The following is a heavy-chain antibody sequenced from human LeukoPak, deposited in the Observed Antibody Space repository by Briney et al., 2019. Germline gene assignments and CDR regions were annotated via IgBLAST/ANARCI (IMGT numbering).Heavy chain of an antibody. J-gene: IGHJ4*02. CDR3: AKDVGSGVFRGPLRHFGY. CDR1: GFTFSSSA. V-gene: IGHV3-23*01. Sequence: PGGSLRLSCTTSGFTFSSSAMSWVRQAPGMGLEWVSPTSGSGGSTYYADSVKGRFTISRDNSKNTVYLQMNSLRAEDTAVYYCAKDVGSGVFRGPLRHFGYWGQGTLVTVSS. D-gene: IGHD3-10*01. CDR2: TSGSGGST.